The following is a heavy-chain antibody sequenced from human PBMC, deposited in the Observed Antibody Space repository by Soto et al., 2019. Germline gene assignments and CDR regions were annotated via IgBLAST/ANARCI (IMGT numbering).Heavy chain of an antibody. CDR2: IYYSGST. CDR1: GGSISSGGYY. V-gene: IGHV4-31*03. CDR3: ARKGPVDTAMANFDY. J-gene: IGHJ4*02. D-gene: IGHD5-18*01. Sequence: SETLSLTCTVSGGSISSGGYYWSWIRQHPGKGLEWIGYIYYSGSTYYNPSLKSRVTISVDTSKNQFSLKLSSVTAADTAVYHCARKGPVDTAMANFDYWGQGTLVTVSS.